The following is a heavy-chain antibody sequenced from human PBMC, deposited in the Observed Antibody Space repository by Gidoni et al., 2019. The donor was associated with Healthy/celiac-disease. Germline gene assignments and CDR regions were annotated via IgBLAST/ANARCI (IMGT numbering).Heavy chain of an antibody. D-gene: IGHD3-10*01. V-gene: IGHV3-30-3*01. CDR1: GFTFSRYA. Sequence: QVQLVESGGGVVQPGRSLRLSCAASGFTFSRYAMHWVRQAPGKGLGWFAVISYDGSNKYYADSVKGRFTISRDNSKNTLYLQMNSLRAEDTAVYYCARDQNYYGSGSFSSSSHFDIWGQGTMVTVSS. CDR3: ARDQNYYGSGSFSSSSHFDI. CDR2: ISYDGSNK. J-gene: IGHJ3*02.